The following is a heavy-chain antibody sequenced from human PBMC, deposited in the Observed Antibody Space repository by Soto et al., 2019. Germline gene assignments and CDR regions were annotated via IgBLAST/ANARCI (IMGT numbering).Heavy chain of an antibody. CDR3: ASQNGYSSGWRHYYFDY. V-gene: IGHV1-69*13. CDR2: IIPIFGTA. J-gene: IGHJ4*02. Sequence: SVKVSCKASGGTFSSYAISWVRQAPGQGLEWMGGIIPIFGTANYAQKFQGRVTITADESTSTAYMELSSLRSEDTAVYYCASQNGYSSGWRHYYFDYWGQGTLVTVAS. D-gene: IGHD6-19*01. CDR1: GGTFSSYA.